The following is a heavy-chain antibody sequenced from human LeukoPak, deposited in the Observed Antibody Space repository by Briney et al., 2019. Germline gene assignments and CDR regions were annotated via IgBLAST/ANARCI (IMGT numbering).Heavy chain of an antibody. D-gene: IGHD2-8*01. CDR1: GYMFTNYW. J-gene: IGHJ5*02. V-gene: IGHV5-51*01. CDR3: ASSRYCTNGVCSSWFDP. CDR2: IYPGDSDT. Sequence: GESLKISCKGSGYMFTNYWIGWVRQMPGKGLEWMGIIYPGDSDTRYSPSFQGQVTISADKSISTAYLQWSSLKASDTAMYYCASSRYCTNGVCSSWFDPWGQGTLVTVSS.